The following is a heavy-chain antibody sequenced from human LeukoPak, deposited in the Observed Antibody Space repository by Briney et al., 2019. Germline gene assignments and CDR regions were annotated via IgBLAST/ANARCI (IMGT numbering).Heavy chain of an antibody. CDR3: AREVCSSTSCYYYYYYGMDV. CDR1: GFTFSSYS. V-gene: IGHV3-21*01. J-gene: IGHJ6*02. CDR2: ISSSSSYI. Sequence: GGSLRLSCAASGFTFSSYSMNWVRQAPGKGQEWVSSISSSSSYIYYADSVKGRFTISRDNAKNSLYLQMNSLRAEDTAVYYCAREVCSSTSCYYYYYYGMDVWGQGTTVTVSS. D-gene: IGHD2-2*01.